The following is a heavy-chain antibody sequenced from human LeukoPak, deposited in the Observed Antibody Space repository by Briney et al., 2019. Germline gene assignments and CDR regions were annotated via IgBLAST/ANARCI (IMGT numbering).Heavy chain of an antibody. CDR3: ASDREQWVPLGALDI. CDR1: GYTFNIYG. D-gene: IGHD6-19*01. CDR2: ISPFNGNT. Sequence: ASVKVSCKASGYTFNIYGISWVRQAPGQGLEWIGWISPFNGNTNYAQNLQGRATMTTDTSTSTAYMDLRSLRSDDTAVYYCASDREQWVPLGALDIWGQGTMVTVSS. J-gene: IGHJ3*02. V-gene: IGHV1-18*01.